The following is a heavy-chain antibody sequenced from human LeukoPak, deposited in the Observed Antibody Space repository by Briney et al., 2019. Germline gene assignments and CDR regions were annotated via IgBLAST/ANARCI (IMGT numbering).Heavy chain of an antibody. CDR2: INPNSGGT. V-gene: IGHV1-2*02. D-gene: IGHD5-18*01. CDR1: GYTFTGYY. CDR3: ARAPVDTAMGGYFDY. J-gene: IGHJ4*02. Sequence: ASVKVSCKASGYTFTGYYMHWVRQAPGQGLEWMGWINPNSGGTNYAQKFQGRVTMTRDTSIGTAYMELNRLRSDDTAVYYCARAPVDTAMGGYFDYWGQGTLVTVSS.